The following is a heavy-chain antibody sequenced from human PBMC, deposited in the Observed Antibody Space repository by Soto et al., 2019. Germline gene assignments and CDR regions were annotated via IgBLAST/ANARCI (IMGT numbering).Heavy chain of an antibody. CDR3: ARVVPYDILTGYYKGYYGMDV. Sequence: ASVKVSCKASGYTFTSYAMHWVRQAPGQRLEWMGWINAGNGNTKYSQKFQGRVTITRGTSASTAYMELSSLRSEDTAVYYCARVVPYDILTGYYKGYYGMDVWGQGTTVTVSS. CDR2: INAGNGNT. J-gene: IGHJ6*02. V-gene: IGHV1-3*01. D-gene: IGHD3-9*01. CDR1: GYTFTSYA.